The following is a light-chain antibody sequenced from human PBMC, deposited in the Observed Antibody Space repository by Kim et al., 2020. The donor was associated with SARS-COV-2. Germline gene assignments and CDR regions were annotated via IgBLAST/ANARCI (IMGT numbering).Light chain of an antibody. CDR2: EAS. V-gene: IGLV2-8*01. CDR1: SSAVGGYNF. Sequence: GRSVTISRTGTSSAVGGYNFVSCYQQHPGKAPNLMIYEASKRPSGVPDRFSGSKSGNTASLTVSGLQAEDEADYYCSSYAGSNNYVFGTGTKVTVL. J-gene: IGLJ1*01. CDR3: SSYAGSNNYV.